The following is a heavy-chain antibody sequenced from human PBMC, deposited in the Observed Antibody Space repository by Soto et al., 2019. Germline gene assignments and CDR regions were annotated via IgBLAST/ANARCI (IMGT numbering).Heavy chain of an antibody. Sequence: QVQLQESGPGLVKASQTLSLTCTVSGGSITTGGYFWSWIRQHPGKGLEWIGYIYYSGTTHYNPSLKSRVTISVDTSKNQFSLKLSSVTAADTAVYYCARVVSGSYFDYWGQGTLVTVSS. V-gene: IGHV4-31*03. CDR3: ARVVSGSYFDY. D-gene: IGHD1-26*01. CDR1: GGSITTGGYF. J-gene: IGHJ4*02. CDR2: IYYSGTT.